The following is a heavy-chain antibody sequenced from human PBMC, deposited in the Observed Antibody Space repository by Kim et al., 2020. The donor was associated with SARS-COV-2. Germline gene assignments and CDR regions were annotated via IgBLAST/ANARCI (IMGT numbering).Heavy chain of an antibody. Sequence: GGSLRLSCAASGFTFDDYAMHWVRQAPGKGLEWVSGISWNSGSIGYADSVKGRFTISRDNAKNSLYLQMNSLRAEDTALYYCAKDRFGAAAVTFDIWGQGTMVTVSS. V-gene: IGHV3-9*01. CDR1: GFTFDDYA. CDR2: ISWNSGSI. J-gene: IGHJ3*02. CDR3: AKDRFGAAAVTFDI. D-gene: IGHD6-13*01.